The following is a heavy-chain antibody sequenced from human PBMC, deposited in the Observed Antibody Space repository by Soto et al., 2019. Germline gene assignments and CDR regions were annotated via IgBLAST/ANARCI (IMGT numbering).Heavy chain of an antibody. CDR2: IKQDGSES. J-gene: IGHJ4*02. Sequence: EVQLVESGGGLVQPGGSLRLSCAASGFTFSNYWMSWVRQAPGKGLEWVANIKQDGSESNYVDSVKGRFTISRDNAKNSLYLQLNILRAEDTAVYYCARAGSENDYWGQGTLVTVSS. CDR3: ARAGSENDY. CDR1: GFTFSNYW. V-gene: IGHV3-7*05. D-gene: IGHD3-10*01.